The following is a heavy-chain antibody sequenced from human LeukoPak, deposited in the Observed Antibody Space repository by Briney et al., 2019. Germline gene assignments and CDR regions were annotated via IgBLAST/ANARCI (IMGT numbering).Heavy chain of an antibody. D-gene: IGHD3-22*01. CDR2: IYYSGST. CDR1: GGSISSSSYY. V-gene: IGHV4-39*07. Sequence: PSETLSLTCTVSGGSISSSSYYWGWIRQPPGKGLEWIGSIYYSGSTYYNPSLKSRVTISVDTSKNQFSLKLSSVTAADTAVYYCARALTYYYDSDWYFDLWGRGTLVTVSS. J-gene: IGHJ2*01. CDR3: ARALTYYYDSDWYFDL.